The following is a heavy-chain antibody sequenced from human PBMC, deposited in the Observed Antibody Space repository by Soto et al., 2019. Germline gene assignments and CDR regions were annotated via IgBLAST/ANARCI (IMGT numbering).Heavy chain of an antibody. D-gene: IGHD3-16*01. CDR1: GFTFNNYW. CDR3: AGWGQRNY. V-gene: IGHV3-7*05. CDR2: INPDGSAK. J-gene: IGHJ4*02. Sequence: EVHLVETGGGLVQPGGSLTLSCEASGFTFNNYWRNWVRQAPGKGLEWVANINPDGSAKRYVDSVKGRFTMSRDNARNSLYLHMNTMRVEDTAVYYCAGWGQRNYWGLGTLVTVSS.